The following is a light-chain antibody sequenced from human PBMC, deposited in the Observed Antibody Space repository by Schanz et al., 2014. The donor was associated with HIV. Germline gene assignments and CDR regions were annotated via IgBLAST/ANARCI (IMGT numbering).Light chain of an antibody. Sequence: EIVLTQSPGSLSLSPGGRATLSCGASQRLSSSYLAWYQQKRDQPPRLVIYATSTRAAGIPDRFSGTGSGTDFTLTISRLEPEDFATYYCQQYNSYPLTFGGGTKVEIK. J-gene: IGKJ4*01. CDR3: QQYNSYPLT. CDR1: QRLSSSY. V-gene: IGKV3-20*01. CDR2: ATS.